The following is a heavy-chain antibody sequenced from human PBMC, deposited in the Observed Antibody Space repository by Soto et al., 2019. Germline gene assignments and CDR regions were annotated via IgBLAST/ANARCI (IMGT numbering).Heavy chain of an antibody. D-gene: IGHD1-1*01. Sequence: EGSLRLSCTASGFTFSSYAMNWVRQAPGKGLEWVSGNSGSGATTFYADSVKGRFSISRDNSKNTLYLQMNSLRVDDTAVYYCTKDLQTYIAYMDVWGKGTTVTVSS. J-gene: IGHJ6*03. CDR3: TKDLQTYIAYMDV. CDR1: GFTFSSYA. V-gene: IGHV3-23*01. CDR2: NSGSGATT.